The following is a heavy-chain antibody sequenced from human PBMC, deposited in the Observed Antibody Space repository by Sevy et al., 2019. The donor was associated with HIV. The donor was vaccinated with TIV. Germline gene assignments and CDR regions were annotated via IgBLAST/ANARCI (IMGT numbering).Heavy chain of an antibody. V-gene: IGHV3-7*01. J-gene: IGHJ4*02. Sequence: GGSLRLSCAASGFTFGSYWMTWVRQAPGKGLEWVANIKEDGSGRFYVDSVRGRFTVSRDNAKKTLYLQMNNLRGEDKALYYCARLLRSLSGRSLEKRGQGALVTDSS. CDR1: GFTFGSYW. CDR3: ARLLRSLSGRSLEK. CDR2: IKEDGSGR. D-gene: IGHD6-19*01.